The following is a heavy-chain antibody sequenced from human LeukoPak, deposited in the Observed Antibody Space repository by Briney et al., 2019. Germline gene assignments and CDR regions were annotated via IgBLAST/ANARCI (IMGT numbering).Heavy chain of an antibody. CDR3: ARDTQDVLCDILTGYYNGHLFDY. CDR1: GYTFTSYG. D-gene: IGHD3-9*01. J-gene: IGHJ4*02. V-gene: IGHV1-18*04. CDR2: ISAYNGNT. Sequence: ASVKVSCKASGYTFTSYGISWVRQAPGQGLEWMGWISAYNGNTNYAQKLQGRVTMTTDTSTSTAYMELRSLRSDDTAVYYCARDTQDVLCDILTGYYNGHLFDYWGQGTLVTVSS.